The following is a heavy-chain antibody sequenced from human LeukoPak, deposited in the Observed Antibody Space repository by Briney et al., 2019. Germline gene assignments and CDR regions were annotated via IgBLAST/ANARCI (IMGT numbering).Heavy chain of an antibody. D-gene: IGHD3-10*01. CDR3: ARGGSGSYYPTSAAFDI. V-gene: IGHV1-18*01. CDR1: GYTFANYG. CDR2: ISVYNGNT. J-gene: IGHJ3*02. Sequence: ASVKVSCKASGYTFANYGINWVRQAPGQGLEWMGWISVYNGNTNYAQKLQGRVTMTTDTSTSTAYMELRSLRSDDTAVYYCARGGSGSYYPTSAAFDIWGQGTMVTVSS.